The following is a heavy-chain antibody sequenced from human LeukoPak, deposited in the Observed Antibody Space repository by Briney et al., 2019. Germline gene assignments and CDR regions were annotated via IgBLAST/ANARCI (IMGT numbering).Heavy chain of an antibody. J-gene: IGHJ4*02. D-gene: IGHD3-16*01. CDR1: GGSISSSSYY. Sequence: TSETLSLTCTVSGGSISSSSYYWGWIRQPPGKGLEWIGSIYYSGSTYYNPSLKSRVTISVDTSKNQFSLKLSSVTAADTAVYYCASAGGVMITFGGLDYWGQGTLVTVSS. V-gene: IGHV4-39*07. CDR2: IYYSGST. CDR3: ASAGGVMITFGGLDY.